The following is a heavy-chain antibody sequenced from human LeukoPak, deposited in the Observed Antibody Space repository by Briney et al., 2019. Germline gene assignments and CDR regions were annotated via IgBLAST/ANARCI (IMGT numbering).Heavy chain of an antibody. CDR3: VRDVNAGNYGLYFDY. J-gene: IGHJ4*02. V-gene: IGHV3-33*01. Sequence: GRSLRLSCATSGFSFSTYGMHWVRQAPGKGLEWVAVIWFDGNHIFYADSVKGRFTISRDNSKNTLYLQMDSLRGEDTAVYYCVRDVNAGNYGLYFDYWGQGTLVTVSS. CDR1: GFSFSTYG. CDR2: IWFDGNHI. D-gene: IGHD1-7*01.